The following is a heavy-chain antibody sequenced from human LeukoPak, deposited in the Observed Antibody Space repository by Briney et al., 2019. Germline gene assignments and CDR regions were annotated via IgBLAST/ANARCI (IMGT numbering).Heavy chain of an antibody. CDR3: ARVLRYSYWFDP. Sequence: SETLSLTCTVSGGSISSYYWSWIRQPPGKGLEWIGYIYYSGSTNYNPSLKSRVTISVDTSKNQFSLKLSSVTAADTAVYYCARVLRYSYWFDPWGQGTLVTVSS. CDR2: IYYSGST. V-gene: IGHV4-59*12. D-gene: IGHD3-9*01. CDR1: GGSISSYY. J-gene: IGHJ5*02.